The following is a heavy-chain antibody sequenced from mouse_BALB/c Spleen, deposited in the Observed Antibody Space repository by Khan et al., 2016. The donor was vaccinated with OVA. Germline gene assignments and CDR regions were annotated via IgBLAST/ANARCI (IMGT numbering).Heavy chain of an antibody. J-gene: IGHJ1*01. CDR3: ASGGYWYFDV. V-gene: IGHV9-3-1*01. CDR2: INTYTGEP. Sequence: LVESGPELKKPGETVKIPCKASGYTFTNYGMNWVKQAPGKGLKWMGWINTYTGEPTYADDFKGRFAFSLETSASTAYLQINNLKNEDTATYFCASGGYWYFDVWGAGTTVTVSS. D-gene: IGHD1-1*02. CDR1: GYTFTNYG.